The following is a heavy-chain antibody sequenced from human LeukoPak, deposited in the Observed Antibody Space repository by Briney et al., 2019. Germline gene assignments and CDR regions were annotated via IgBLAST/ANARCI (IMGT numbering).Heavy chain of an antibody. CDR3: GRFGYVSAVDT. J-gene: IGHJ5*02. V-gene: IGHV3-7*01. CDR2: IEPAGSAT. Sequence: GGSLRLSCGASGFAFSSYWMTWLRQAPGKGLEFVANIEPAGSATYYADSVQGRFTISRDNTKNLLYLQMHSLTAEDSAVYHCGRFGYVSAVDTWGQGALVTVSS. CDR1: GFAFSSYW. D-gene: IGHD2-15*01.